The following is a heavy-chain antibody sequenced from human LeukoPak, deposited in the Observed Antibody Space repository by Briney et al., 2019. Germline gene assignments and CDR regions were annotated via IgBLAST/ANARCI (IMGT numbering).Heavy chain of an antibody. V-gene: IGHV1-69*13. CDR1: GGTFSSYA. J-gene: IGHJ4*02. Sequence: SVKVSCKASGGTFSSYAISWVRQAPGQGLEWMGGIIPIFGTANYAQKFQGRVTITADESTSTAYMELSSLRSEDTAVYYCASRRHSFGVALYYFDYWGQGTLVTVSS. CDR2: IIPIFGTA. CDR3: ASRRHSFGVALYYFDY. D-gene: IGHD3-3*01.